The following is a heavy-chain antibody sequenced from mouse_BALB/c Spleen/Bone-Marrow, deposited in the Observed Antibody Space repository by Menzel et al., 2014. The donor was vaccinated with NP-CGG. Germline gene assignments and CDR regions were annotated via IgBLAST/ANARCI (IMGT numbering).Heavy chain of an antibody. J-gene: IGHJ3*01. CDR1: GYTFTSYT. D-gene: IGHD2-14*01. Sequence: VQLVESGAELARPGASVKMSCKASGYTFTSYTMHWIKQRPGQGLEWIGYINPSSGFSNYNQKFKDKATLTADKSSSTAYMQLNSQTSEDSAVYYCARSAYYRSLFAYWGQGTLVTVSA. CDR2: INPSSGFS. V-gene: IGHV1-4*01. CDR3: ARSAYYRSLFAY.